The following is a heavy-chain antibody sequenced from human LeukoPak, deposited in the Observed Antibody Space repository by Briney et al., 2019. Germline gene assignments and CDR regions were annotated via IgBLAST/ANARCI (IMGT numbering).Heavy chain of an antibody. CDR1: GGSVSSASYY. Sequence: SETLSLTCTVSGGSVSSASYYWSWIRQPPGKGLEWIGYIHYSGDTNYNTSLESRVTMSVDTSGNQFSLKLSSVTAADTAMYYCARYIRGDSSGFIWGQGTMVTVSS. CDR3: ARYIRGDSSGFI. V-gene: IGHV4-61*01. CDR2: IHYSGDT. J-gene: IGHJ3*02. D-gene: IGHD3-22*01.